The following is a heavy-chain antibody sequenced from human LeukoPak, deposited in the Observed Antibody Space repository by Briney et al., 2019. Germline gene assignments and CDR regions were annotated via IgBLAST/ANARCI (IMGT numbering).Heavy chain of an antibody. CDR3: ASADSSGWSSNDY. V-gene: IGHV1-8*01. J-gene: IGHJ4*02. Sequence: SSVKVSCKASGYSFTSYGINWVRQATGQGLEWMGWMNPNSGNTAYAQKFQGRVTLTRDTSINTAYMELISLRSKDTAVYYCASADSSGWSSNDYWGQGTLVTVSS. D-gene: IGHD6-19*01. CDR1: GYSFTSYG. CDR2: MNPNSGNT.